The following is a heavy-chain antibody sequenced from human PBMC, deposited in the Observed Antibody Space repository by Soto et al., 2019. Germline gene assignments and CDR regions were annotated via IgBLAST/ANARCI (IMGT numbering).Heavy chain of an antibody. CDR1: GFTLTSSG. CDR3: AKDPATVIPLGAAGLDV. V-gene: IGHV3-30*18. J-gene: IGHJ6*02. Sequence: VRLVESGGGLVQPGGSLRLSCVASGFTLTSSGMHWVRQAPGKGLDWVAVISYDGSTKYYADSVKGRFTISRDTSKNTVYLQMNSLRAEDTAVYYCAKDPATVIPLGAAGLDVWGQGTTVTVSS. CDR2: ISYDGSTK. D-gene: IGHD5-12*01.